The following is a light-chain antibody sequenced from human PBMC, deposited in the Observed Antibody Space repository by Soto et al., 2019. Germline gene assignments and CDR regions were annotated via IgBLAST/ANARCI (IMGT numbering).Light chain of an antibody. Sequence: FVLTHAPGTLSFSPGEIATLSFRASQTVRNNYLAWYQQKPGQAPRLLIYDASSRATGIPDRFSGGGSGTDFTLTISRLEPEDFAVYYCQQFSSYPLTFGGGTKVDIK. J-gene: IGKJ4*01. V-gene: IGKV3-20*01. CDR3: QQFSSYPLT. CDR1: QTVRNNY. CDR2: DAS.